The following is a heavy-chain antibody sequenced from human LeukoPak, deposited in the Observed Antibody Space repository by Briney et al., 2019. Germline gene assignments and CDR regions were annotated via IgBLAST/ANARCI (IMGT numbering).Heavy chain of an antibody. D-gene: IGHD4-17*01. Sequence: ASVKVSCKASGYTFTSYGISWVRQAPGQGLEWMGWISAYNGNTNYAQKLQGRVTMTTDTSTSTAYMELRSLRSDDTAVYYCARIHGDYDYYYYYMDVWGKGTTVTISS. CDR3: ARIHGDYDYYYYYMDV. J-gene: IGHJ6*03. CDR1: GYTFTSYG. CDR2: ISAYNGNT. V-gene: IGHV1-18*01.